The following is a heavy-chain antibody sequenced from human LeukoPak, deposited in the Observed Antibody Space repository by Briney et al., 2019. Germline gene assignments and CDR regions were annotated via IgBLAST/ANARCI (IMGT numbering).Heavy chain of an antibody. D-gene: IGHD5-18*01. J-gene: IGHJ6*02. CDR2: IYYSGST. CDR3: ARIGYSYGYRDYYYGMDV. CDR1: GGSISSSSYY. V-gene: IGHV4-39*07. Sequence: PSETLSLTCTVSGGSISSSSYYWGWIRQPPGKGLEWIGSIYYSGSTYYNPSLKSRVTISVDTSKNQFSLKLSSVTAADTAVYYCARIGYSYGYRDYYYGMDVWGQGTTVTVSS.